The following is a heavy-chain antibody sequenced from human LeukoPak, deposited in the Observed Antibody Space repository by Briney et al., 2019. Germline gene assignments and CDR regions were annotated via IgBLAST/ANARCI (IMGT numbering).Heavy chain of an antibody. CDR3: AREGFYGGNQNFDY. D-gene: IGHD4-23*01. Sequence: SETLSLTCTVSGGSISSYYWSWIRQPPGEGLEWIGYIYYSGSTNYNPSLKSRVTISVDTSKNQFSLKLSSVTAADTAVYYCAREGFYGGNQNFDYWGQGTLVTVSS. V-gene: IGHV4-59*01. J-gene: IGHJ4*02. CDR2: IYYSGST. CDR1: GGSISSYY.